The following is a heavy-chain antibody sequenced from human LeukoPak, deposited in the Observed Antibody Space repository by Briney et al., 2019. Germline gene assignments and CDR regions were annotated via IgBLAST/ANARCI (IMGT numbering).Heavy chain of an antibody. D-gene: IGHD3-10*01. V-gene: IGHV4-61*02. CDR3: ASQRVLLWFGELLDYMDV. J-gene: IGHJ6*03. CDR1: GGSISSGVYY. CDR2: MYSSGST. Sequence: KSSETLSLTCTVSGGSISSGVYYWTWIRQPAWKGLEWIGRMYSSGSTNYNPSLKSRVTISVDTSKNQFSLRLSSVTAADTAVYYCASQRVLLWFGELLDYMDVWGKGTTVTVSS.